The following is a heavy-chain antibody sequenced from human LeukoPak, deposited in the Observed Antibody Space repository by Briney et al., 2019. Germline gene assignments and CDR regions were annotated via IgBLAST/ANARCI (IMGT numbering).Heavy chain of an antibody. D-gene: IGHD6-13*01. V-gene: IGHV3-11*04. Sequence: PGGSLRLSCAASGFTFSDYYMSWIRQAPGKGLQWVSYISSSGSTIYYADSVKGRFTISRDNAKNSLYLQMNSLRAEDTAVYYCARAIAAAGGLADFDYWGQGTLVTVFS. CDR1: GFTFSDYY. J-gene: IGHJ4*02. CDR2: ISSSGSTI. CDR3: ARAIAAAGGLADFDY.